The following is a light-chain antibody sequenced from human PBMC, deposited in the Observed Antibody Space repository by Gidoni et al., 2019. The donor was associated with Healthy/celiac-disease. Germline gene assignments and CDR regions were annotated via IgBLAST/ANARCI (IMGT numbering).Light chain of an antibody. CDR3: QQYGSSPWT. CDR2: GAS. Sequence: EIVLTQSPGTLSLSPGARATLSCRASQSVSSSYLAWYQQKPGQAPRLLIFGASNRATGIPDRFSGSVSGTDFTLTISRLEPEDFAVYYCQQYGSSPWTFGQGTRVEIK. V-gene: IGKV3-20*01. J-gene: IGKJ1*01. CDR1: QSVSSSY.